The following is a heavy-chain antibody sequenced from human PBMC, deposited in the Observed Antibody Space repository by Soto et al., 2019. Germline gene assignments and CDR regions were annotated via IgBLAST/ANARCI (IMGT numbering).Heavy chain of an antibody. J-gene: IGHJ6*02. Sequence: PGGSLRLSCAASGLTFSSYGMHWVRQAPGKGLEWVAVISYDGSNKYYADSVKGRFTISRDNSKNTLYLQMNSLRAEDTAVYHCAHLLQGGSSSKGVDVWGQGTTVTVSS. D-gene: IGHD6-6*01. V-gene: IGHV3-30*03. CDR3: AHLLQGGSSSKGVDV. CDR2: ISYDGSNK. CDR1: GLTFSSYG.